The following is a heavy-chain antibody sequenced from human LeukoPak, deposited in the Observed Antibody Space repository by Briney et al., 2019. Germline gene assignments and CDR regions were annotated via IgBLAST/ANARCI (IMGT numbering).Heavy chain of an antibody. Sequence: GGSMRLSSAAYGFTVSSSYMSWDRQAQGKGLEWISYIGISSGNTKYADSVKGRFTISRDKARNSLYLQMNSLRVEDTAVYYCARDHRYAFDNWGHGTLVTVSS. CDR1: GFTVSSSY. J-gene: IGHJ4*01. CDR3: ARDHRYAFDN. CDR2: IGISSGNT. V-gene: IGHV3-11*06. D-gene: IGHD5-12*01.